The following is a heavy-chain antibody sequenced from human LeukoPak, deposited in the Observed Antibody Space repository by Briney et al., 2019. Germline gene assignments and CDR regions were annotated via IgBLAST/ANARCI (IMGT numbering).Heavy chain of an antibody. CDR2: INPSGGST. Sequence: ASVKVSCKASGYTFIRYDINWVRQAPGQGLEWMGIINPSGGSTSYAQKFQGRVTMTRDTSTSTVYMELSSLRSEDTAVYYCARAPHVEMATVDYWGQGTLVTVSS. V-gene: IGHV1-46*01. CDR1: GYTFIRYD. CDR3: ARAPHVEMATVDY. D-gene: IGHD5-24*01. J-gene: IGHJ4*02.